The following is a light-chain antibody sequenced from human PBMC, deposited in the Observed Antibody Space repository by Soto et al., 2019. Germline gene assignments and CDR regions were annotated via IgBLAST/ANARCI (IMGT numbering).Light chain of an antibody. V-gene: IGKV1-5*01. J-gene: IGKJ1*01. CDR2: DVS. CDR1: QSISAW. Sequence: DTQMTQSPSTLSASVGDRVTITCRASQSISAWLAWYQQKPGKAPNLLIYDVSTLDSGVPSRFSGSASGTEFTLTISSLESDDFATYYCQQYHRYSTFGQGTKVDIK. CDR3: QQYHRYST.